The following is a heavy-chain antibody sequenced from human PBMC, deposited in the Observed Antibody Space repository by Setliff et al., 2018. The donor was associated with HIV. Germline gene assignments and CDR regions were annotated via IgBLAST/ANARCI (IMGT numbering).Heavy chain of an antibody. V-gene: IGHV3-7*01. Sequence: SCAASGFTFSSYWMSWVRQAPGKGLEWVANIKQDGSNKYYADSVKGRFTVSRDNSKNTLYLQMDSLRAEDTAVYYCAKAPNWANWYFDLWGRGTLVTVSS. J-gene: IGHJ2*01. CDR2: IKQDGSNK. CDR1: GFTFSSYW. CDR3: AKAPNWANWYFDL. D-gene: IGHD7-27*01.